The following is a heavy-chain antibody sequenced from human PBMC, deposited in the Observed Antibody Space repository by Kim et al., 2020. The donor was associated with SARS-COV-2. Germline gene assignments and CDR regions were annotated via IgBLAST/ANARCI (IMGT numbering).Heavy chain of an antibody. Sequence: GGTNHAQKFQGRLTMTRDTYISTVYLELPSLRSDDTDVYYCARSSLLDFDYWGQGTLVTVSS. V-gene: IGHV1-2*02. J-gene: IGHJ4*02. CDR3: ARSSLLDFDY. D-gene: IGHD3-16*02. CDR2: GGT.